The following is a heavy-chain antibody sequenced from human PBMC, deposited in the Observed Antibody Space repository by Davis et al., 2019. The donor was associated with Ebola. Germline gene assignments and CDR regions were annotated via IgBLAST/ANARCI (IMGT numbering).Heavy chain of an antibody. CDR2: IIPILGIA. Sequence: AASVKVSCKASGGTFSSYAISWVRQAPGQGLEWMGRIIPILGIANYAQKFQGRVTITADKSTSTAYMELSSLRSEDTAVYYCARGGAFRANYFDYWGQGTLVTVSS. J-gene: IGHJ4*02. D-gene: IGHD2/OR15-2a*01. CDR3: ARGGAFRANYFDY. CDR1: GGTFSSYA. V-gene: IGHV1-69*04.